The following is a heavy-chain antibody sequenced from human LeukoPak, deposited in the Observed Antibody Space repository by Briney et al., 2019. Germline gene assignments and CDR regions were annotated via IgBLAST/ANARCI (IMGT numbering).Heavy chain of an antibody. CDR3: AVVPAANYGMDV. CDR1: GGSFSGYY. V-gene: IGHV4-34*01. Sequence: SETLSLTCAVYGGSFSGYYWSWLRQPPGKGLEWIGEINHSGSTNYNPSLKSRVTISVDTSKNQFSPKLSSVTAADTAVYYCAVVPAANYGMDVWGQGTTVTVSS. J-gene: IGHJ6*02. CDR2: INHSGST. D-gene: IGHD2-2*01.